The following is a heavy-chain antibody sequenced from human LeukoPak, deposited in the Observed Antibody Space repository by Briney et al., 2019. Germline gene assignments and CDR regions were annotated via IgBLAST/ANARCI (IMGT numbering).Heavy chain of an antibody. J-gene: IGHJ4*02. CDR2: ISGSGGST. CDR3: AKDSQVTTGLD. Sequence: GGSLRLSCAASGFTFSSYAMSWVRQAPGKGLEWVSAISGSGGSTYYAESVKGRFTISRDNSKNTLYLQMNSLRAEDTAVYYCAKDSQVTTGLDWGQGTLVTVSS. CDR1: GFTFSSYA. D-gene: IGHD4-17*01. V-gene: IGHV3-23*01.